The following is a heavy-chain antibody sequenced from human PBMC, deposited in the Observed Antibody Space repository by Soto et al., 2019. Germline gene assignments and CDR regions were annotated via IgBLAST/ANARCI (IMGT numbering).Heavy chain of an antibody. CDR2: ISAYNGNT. CDR1: GYTFTSYG. J-gene: IGHJ4*02. Sequence: QVQLVQSGAEVKKPGASVKVSCKASGYTFTSYGISWVRQAPGQGLEWMGWISAYNGNTNYAQKLQGRVTMTTDTSTSTAYRELRSLSSDDTAVYYCARGALAGRGGYYDSSGYHRLFDYWGQGTLVTVSS. V-gene: IGHV1-18*04. CDR3: ARGALAGRGGYYDSSGYHRLFDY. D-gene: IGHD3-22*01.